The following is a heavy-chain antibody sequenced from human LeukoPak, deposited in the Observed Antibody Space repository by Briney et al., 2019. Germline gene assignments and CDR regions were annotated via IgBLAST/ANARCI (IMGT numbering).Heavy chain of an antibody. CDR2: IYHGGST. CDR1: DYSISSGHY. V-gene: IGHV4-38-2*02. D-gene: IGHD3-16*01. Sequence: PSETLSLTCTVSDYSISSGHYWGWIRQPPGKGLEWIGSIYHGGSTYYNPSLKSRVTISVDTSKDQFSLKLSSVTAADTAVYYCARDGGGYYFDYWGQGTLVTVSS. CDR3: ARDGGGYYFDY. J-gene: IGHJ4*02.